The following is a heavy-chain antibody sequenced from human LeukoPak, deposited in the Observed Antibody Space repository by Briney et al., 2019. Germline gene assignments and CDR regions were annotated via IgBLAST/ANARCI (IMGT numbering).Heavy chain of an antibody. CDR3: ARVSVAGYVDY. D-gene: IGHD6-19*01. J-gene: IGHJ4*02. CDR1: GFTFSSYE. Sequence: GGSLRLSCAASGFTFSSYEMNWVRQAPGKGLEWVSYISSSGSTIYYADSVKGRFTISRDNTKNSLYLQMNSLRAEDTAVYYCARVSVAGYVDYWGQGTLVTVSS. V-gene: IGHV3-48*03. CDR2: ISSSGSTI.